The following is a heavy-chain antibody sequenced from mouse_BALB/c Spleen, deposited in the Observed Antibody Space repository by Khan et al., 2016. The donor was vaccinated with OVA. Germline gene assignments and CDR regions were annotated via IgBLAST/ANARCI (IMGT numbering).Heavy chain of an antibody. J-gene: IGHJ2*01. CDR3: ARRGRRWDFDY. Sequence: QVQLQQSGAELAKPGASVKMSCKASGYTFINYWILWIKQRPGQGLEWIGYINPSTGYTEYNQNFKDKATLTADISSSTAYMQLSSLTSEDSAVYYCARRGRRWDFDYWCQGTTLTVSS. D-gene: IGHD1-1*01. V-gene: IGHV1-7*01. CDR1: GYTFINYW. CDR2: INPSTGYT.